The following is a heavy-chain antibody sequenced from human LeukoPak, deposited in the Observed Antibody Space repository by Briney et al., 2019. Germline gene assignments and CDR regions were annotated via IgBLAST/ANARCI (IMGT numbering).Heavy chain of an antibody. J-gene: IGHJ4*02. V-gene: IGHV3-64*01. CDR3: ARPYYDIWSAYVY. CDR1: GFTSSSYA. CDR2: ISNGGGST. Sequence: PGGSLRFSCAASGFTSSSYAMHWVRQAPGKGLEYVSAISNGGGSTHYANSVKGRFTISRDNSKNTLYLQMGSLRAEDMAVYYCARPYYDIWSAYVYWGQGTLVTVSS. D-gene: IGHD3-3*01.